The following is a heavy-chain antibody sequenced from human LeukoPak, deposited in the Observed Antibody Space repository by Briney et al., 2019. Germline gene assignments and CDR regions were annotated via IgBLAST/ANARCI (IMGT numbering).Heavy chain of an antibody. Sequence: ASVKVSCKASGYTFTGYYMHWVRQAPGQGLEWMGWINPNSGGTNYAQKFQGRVTMTRDTSISTAYMELSRLRSDDTAVYYCAREGVHCSSTSCSIASDAFDIWGQGTMVTVSS. D-gene: IGHD2-2*01. CDR1: GYTFTGYY. CDR2: INPNSGGT. CDR3: AREGVHCSSTSCSIASDAFDI. J-gene: IGHJ3*02. V-gene: IGHV1-2*02.